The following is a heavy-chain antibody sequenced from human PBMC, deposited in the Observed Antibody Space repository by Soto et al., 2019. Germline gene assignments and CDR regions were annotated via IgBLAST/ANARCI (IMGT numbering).Heavy chain of an antibody. J-gene: IGHJ6*02. D-gene: IGHD1-1*01. CDR2: MNPNSGNT. CDR1: GYTFTSYD. Sequence: QVQLVQSGAEVKKPGASVKVSCKASGYTFTSYDSSWVRQATGQGLEWMGWMNPNSGNTVYAQKFQGRVTMTRNTSISTAYMELSSLRSEDTAMYYCARERNMYGVDVWGQGTTVTVSS. V-gene: IGHV1-8*01. CDR3: ARERNMYGVDV.